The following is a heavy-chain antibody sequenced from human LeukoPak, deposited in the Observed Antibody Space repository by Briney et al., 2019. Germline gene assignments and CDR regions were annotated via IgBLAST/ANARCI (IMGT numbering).Heavy chain of an antibody. CDR1: GFTFTSSA. V-gene: IGHV1-58*02. CDR3: AAATVVTPRDDAFDI. J-gene: IGHJ3*02. CDR2: IVVGSGNT. D-gene: IGHD4-23*01. Sequence: SVKVSCKASGFTFTSSAMQWVRQARGQRLEWIGWIVVGSGNTNYAQKFQERVTITRDTSTSTAYMELSSLRSEDTAVYYCAAATVVTPRDDAFDIWGQGTMVTVSS.